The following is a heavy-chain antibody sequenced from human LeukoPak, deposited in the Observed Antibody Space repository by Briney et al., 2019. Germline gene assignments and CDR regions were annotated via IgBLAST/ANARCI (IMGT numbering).Heavy chain of an antibody. CDR1: GFNLSDYW. J-gene: IGHJ4*02. D-gene: IGHD3-16*01. V-gene: IGHV3-74*01. Sequence: PGVSQRLFCRASGFNLSDYWMHWVRQATGEGLLWVTRINRDGRSAGYAGFVKGSSTISRDNSKNTVALQLDSLIVEDTGVYYCARGKRGFGDPYSYFDYWGQGLLVTVSS. CDR3: ARGKRGFGDPYSYFDY. CDR2: INRDGRSA.